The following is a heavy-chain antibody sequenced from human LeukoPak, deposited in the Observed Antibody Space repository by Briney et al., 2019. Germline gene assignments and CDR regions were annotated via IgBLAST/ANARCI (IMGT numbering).Heavy chain of an antibody. CDR2: IRSKPYGGTT. J-gene: IGHJ4*02. D-gene: IGHD6-13*01. V-gene: IGHV3-49*03. CDR3: TRDASSSWYEGADY. CDR1: GFSFGDHA. Sequence: GGSLRLSCTASGFSFGDHAMGWFRQAPGKGLEWVGFIRSKPYGGTTEYAASVKGRFTISRDDSKSIAYLQMNSLKTEDTAVYYCTRDASSSWYEGADYWGQGTLVTVSS.